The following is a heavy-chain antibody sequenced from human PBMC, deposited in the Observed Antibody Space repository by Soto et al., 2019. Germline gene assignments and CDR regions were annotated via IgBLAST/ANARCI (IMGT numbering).Heavy chain of an antibody. CDR3: ARGEGSVGEGIVVVPAANYYYYYYMDV. D-gene: IGHD2-2*01. CDR1: GGSFSGYC. V-gene: IGHV4-34*01. CDR2: INHSGST. Sequence: SETLSLTCAVYGGSFSGYCWSWIRQPPGKGLEWIGEINHSGSTNYNPSLKSRVTISVDTSKNQFSLKLSSVTAADTAVYYCARGEGSVGEGIVVVPAANYYYYYYMDVWGKGTTVTVSS. J-gene: IGHJ6*03.